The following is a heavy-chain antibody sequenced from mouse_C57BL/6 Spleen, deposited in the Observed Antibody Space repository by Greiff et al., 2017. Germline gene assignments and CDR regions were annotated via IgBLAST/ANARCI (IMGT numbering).Heavy chain of an antibody. CDR2: ISSGSSTI. CDR1: GFTFSDYG. V-gene: IGHV5-17*01. D-gene: IGHD2-10*01. J-gene: IGHJ4*01. CDR3: AKGAYQSHYCAMDY. Sequence: EVHLVESGGGLVKPGGSLKLSCAASGFTFSDYGMHWVRQAPEKGLEWVAYISSGSSTIYYADTVKGRFTISRDNAKNTLFLQMTSLRSEDTAMYYCAKGAYQSHYCAMDYWGQGTSVTVSS.